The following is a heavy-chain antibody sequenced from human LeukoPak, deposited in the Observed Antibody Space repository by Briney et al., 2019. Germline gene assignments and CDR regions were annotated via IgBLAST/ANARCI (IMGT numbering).Heavy chain of an antibody. D-gene: IGHD6-6*01. CDR1: GFTFSSYA. Sequence: PGRSLRLSCAASGFTFSSYAMHWVRQAPGKGLEWVAVISYDGSNKYYADSVKGRFTISRDNSKNTPYLQMNSLRAEDTAVYYCARGQLATYYFDYWGQGTLVTVSS. V-gene: IGHV3-30*07. J-gene: IGHJ4*02. CDR3: ARGQLATYYFDY. CDR2: ISYDGSNK.